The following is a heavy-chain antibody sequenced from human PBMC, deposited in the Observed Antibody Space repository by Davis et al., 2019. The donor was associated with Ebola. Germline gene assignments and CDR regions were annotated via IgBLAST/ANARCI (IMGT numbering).Heavy chain of an antibody. CDR2: IYPGDSDT. CDR3: ARRPGYCTGGVCYTYFDY. J-gene: IGHJ4*02. Sequence: KVSCKGSGYSFTSYWISWVRQMPGKGLEWMGIIYPGDSDTRYSPSFQGQVTISADKSISTAYLQWSSLKASDTAMYYCARRPGYCTGGVCYTYFDYWGQGTLVTVSS. D-gene: IGHD2-8*02. V-gene: IGHV5-51*01. CDR1: GYSFTSYW.